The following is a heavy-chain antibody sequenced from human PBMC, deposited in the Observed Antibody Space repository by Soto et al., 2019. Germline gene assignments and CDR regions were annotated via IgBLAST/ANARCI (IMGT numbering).Heavy chain of an antibody. CDR2: IYYDGNT. Sequence: SETLSLTCTVSGDSITSDKYYWGWIRQPPGKGLETIANIYYDGNTYYNPSLESRVTISVDTSKNQFSLKLTSVTAADAAVYYCARDFFDSSDYTTNWFDPWGQGTLVTVSS. J-gene: IGHJ5*02. D-gene: IGHD3-22*01. V-gene: IGHV4-39*01. CDR3: ARDFFDSSDYTTNWFDP. CDR1: GDSITSDKYY.